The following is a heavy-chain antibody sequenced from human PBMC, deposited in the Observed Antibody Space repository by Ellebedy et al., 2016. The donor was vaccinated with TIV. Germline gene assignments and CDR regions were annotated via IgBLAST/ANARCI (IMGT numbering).Heavy chain of an antibody. CDR3: ARAWGPYCGGDCYFDY. D-gene: IGHD2-21*02. V-gene: IGHV3-33*08. CDR2: IWYDGSNK. J-gene: IGHJ4*02. CDR1: GFTFSSYG. Sequence: GESLKISCAASGFTFSSYGMHWVRQAPGKGLEWVAVIWYDGSNKYYADSVKGRFTISRDNSKNTLYLQMNSLRAEDTAVYYCARAWGPYCGGDCYFDYWGQGTLVTVSS.